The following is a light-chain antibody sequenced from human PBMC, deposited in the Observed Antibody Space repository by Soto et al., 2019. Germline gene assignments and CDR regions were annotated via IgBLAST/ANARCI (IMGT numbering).Light chain of an antibody. V-gene: IGKV3-15*01. J-gene: IGKJ3*01. Sequence: EIVVTQSPGILSVSPGDRATLSCRASQSVSTNLAWYQQKPGQAPTLLIYAASTRATGIPARFTGSGSGTDFTLTISSLQSEDFAVYYWQEYSKWPLFTFGPGPGVDIK. CDR2: AAS. CDR1: QSVSTN. CDR3: QEYSKWPLFT.